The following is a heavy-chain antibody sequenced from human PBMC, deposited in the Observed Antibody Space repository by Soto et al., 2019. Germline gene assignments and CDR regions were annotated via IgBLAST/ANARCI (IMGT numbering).Heavy chain of an antibody. CDR2: ISYDGSD. J-gene: IGHJ4*02. CDR1: GLPFREFG. Sequence: QMQLVESGGGVVQPGRSLRLSCVASGLPFREFGMHWVRQAPGKGLEWVALISYDGSDYADSVKGRFTISRDDSRDTLFLHMDNLRPDDTGVYYCARRWNYYLDFWGQGTLVAVSS. CDR3: ARRWNYYLDF. V-gene: IGHV3-33*05. D-gene: IGHD1-1*01.